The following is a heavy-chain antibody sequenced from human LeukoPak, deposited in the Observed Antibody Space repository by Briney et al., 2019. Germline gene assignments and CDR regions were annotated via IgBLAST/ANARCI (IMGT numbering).Heavy chain of an antibody. V-gene: IGHV3-23*01. CDR3: AKFSSGSYYHFDY. CDR1: GFTFSSYG. J-gene: IGHJ4*02. D-gene: IGHD1-26*01. CDR2: ISGSGGST. Sequence: PGGSLRLSCAASGFTFSSYGMSWVRQAPGKGLEWVSAISGSGGSTYYADSVKGRFTISRDNSKNTLYLQMNSLRAEDTAVYYCAKFSSGSYYHFDYWGQGTLVTVSS.